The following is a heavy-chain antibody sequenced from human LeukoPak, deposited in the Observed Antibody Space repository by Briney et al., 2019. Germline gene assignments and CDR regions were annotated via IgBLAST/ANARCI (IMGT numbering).Heavy chain of an antibody. CDR1: GGSFSGYY. J-gene: IGHJ4*02. Sequence: PSETLSLTCAVYGGSFSGYYWSWIRQPPGKGLEWIGEINYSGSTNYNPSLKSRVTISVDTSKNQFSLKLSSVTAADTAVYYCARYHYYDSSGYLDFDYWGQGTLVTVSS. V-gene: IGHV4-34*01. CDR2: INYSGST. CDR3: ARYHYYDSSGYLDFDY. D-gene: IGHD3-22*01.